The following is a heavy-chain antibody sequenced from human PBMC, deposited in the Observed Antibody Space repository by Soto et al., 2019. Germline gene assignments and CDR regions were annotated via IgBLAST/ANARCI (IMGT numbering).Heavy chain of an antibody. CDR2: INSDGTIS. CDR3: ARLSGDHSAFFSYGMDA. CDR1: GFTFSTFD. D-gene: IGHD2-21*01. V-gene: IGHV3-74*01. Sequence: GGSLRLSCAGSGFTFSTFDIHWVRQAPGKGLEWVSGINSDGTISSYADSVKGRFTISRDNARNTLSLQMNSLRADDTAVYYCARLSGDHSAFFSYGMDAWGQGTTVTVSS. J-gene: IGHJ6*02.